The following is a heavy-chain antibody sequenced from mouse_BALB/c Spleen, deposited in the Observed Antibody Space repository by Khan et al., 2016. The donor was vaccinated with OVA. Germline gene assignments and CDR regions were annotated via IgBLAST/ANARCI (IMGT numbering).Heavy chain of an antibody. CDR3: VRDGAYHRNDGWFAY. D-gene: IGHD2-14*01. CDR1: RYTFTSYT. J-gene: IGHJ3*01. CDR2: INPSNGYT. V-gene: IGHV1-4*01. Sequence: QVQLKESGAELARPGASVKMSCKASRYTFTSYTIHWIKERPGQGLEWIGYINPSNGYTNYNQRFKDKATLTTDKSSTTAYLQLSSLTSDDSAVYNCVRDGAYHRNDGWFAYWGQGTLVTVSA.